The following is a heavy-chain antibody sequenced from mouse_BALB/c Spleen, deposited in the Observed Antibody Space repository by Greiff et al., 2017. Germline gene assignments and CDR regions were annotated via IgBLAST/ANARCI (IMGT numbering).Heavy chain of an antibody. CDR1: GFTFSSYY. CDR2: INSNGGST. V-gene: IGHV5-6-2*01. J-gene: IGHJ4*01. Sequence: EVKLMESGGVLVKLGGSLKLSCAASGFTFSSYYMSWVRQTPEKRLELVAAINSNGGSTYYPDTVKGRFTISRDNAKNTLYLQMSSLKSEDTALYYCARHRDYYAMDYWGQGTSVTVSS. CDR3: ARHRDYYAMDY.